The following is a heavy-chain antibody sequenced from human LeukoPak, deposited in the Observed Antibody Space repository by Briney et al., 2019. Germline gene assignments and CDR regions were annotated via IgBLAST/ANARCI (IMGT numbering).Heavy chain of an antibody. J-gene: IGHJ4*02. D-gene: IGHD3-10*01. CDR1: GFTFSSYA. Sequence: GGSLRLSCAASGFTFSSYAMSWVRQAPGKGLEWVSAISGSGGSTYYADSVKGRSTISRDNSKNTLYLQMNSLRAEDTAVYYCAKYDYGSGSSPQDYWGQGTPVTVSS. CDR3: AKYDYGSGSSPQDY. CDR2: ISGSGGST. V-gene: IGHV3-23*01.